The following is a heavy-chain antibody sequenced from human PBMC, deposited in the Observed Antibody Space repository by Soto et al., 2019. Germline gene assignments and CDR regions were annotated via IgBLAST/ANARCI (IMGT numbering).Heavy chain of an antibody. CDR2: VYYSGST. J-gene: IGHJ3*02. CDR1: GGSVSSGSYY. CDR3: ARDKGGDYDVLTGYYPVAFDI. V-gene: IGHV4-61*01. D-gene: IGHD3-9*01. Sequence: QVQLQESGPGLVKPSETLSLTCTVSGGSVSSGSYYWSWIRQPPGKGLEWIGYVYYSGSTNYNPSLKSRVTISLDTSKNQFSLKLSSVTAADTAVYYCARDKGGDYDVLTGYYPVAFDIWGPGTMVTVSS.